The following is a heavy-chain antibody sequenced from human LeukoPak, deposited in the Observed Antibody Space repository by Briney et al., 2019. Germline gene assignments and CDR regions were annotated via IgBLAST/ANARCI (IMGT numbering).Heavy chain of an antibody. CDR2: IIPIFGIA. D-gene: IGHD1-26*01. CDR1: GGTFSSYA. CDR3: ARDDSGSYYGDY. V-gene: IGHV1-69*04. Sequence: SVKVSSKASGGTFSSYAISWVRQAPGQGLEWMGRIIPIFGIANYAQKFQGRVTITADKSTSTAYMELSSLRSEDTAVYYCARDDSGSYYGDYWGQGTLVTVSS. J-gene: IGHJ4*02.